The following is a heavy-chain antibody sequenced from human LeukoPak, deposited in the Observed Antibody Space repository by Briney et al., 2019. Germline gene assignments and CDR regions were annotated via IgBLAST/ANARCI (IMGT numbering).Heavy chain of an antibody. Sequence: GASVKVSCTASGYTFTSYAMHWVRQAPGQRLEWMGWINAGNGNTKYSQKFQGRVTITRDTSASTAYMELSSLRSEDTAVYYCARGRGYVLLWFGESTNDYWGQGTLVTVSS. J-gene: IGHJ4*02. V-gene: IGHV1-3*01. CDR3: ARGRGYVLLWFGESTNDY. CDR2: INAGNGNT. D-gene: IGHD3-10*01. CDR1: GYTFTSYA.